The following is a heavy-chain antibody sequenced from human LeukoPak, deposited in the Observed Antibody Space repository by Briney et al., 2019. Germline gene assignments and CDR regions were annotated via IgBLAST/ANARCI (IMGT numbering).Heavy chain of an antibody. D-gene: IGHD6-13*01. CDR1: GSSFTSYW. V-gene: IGHV5-51*01. Sequence: GGSLQISCQGSGSSFTSYWIGWVRQVPGKGLEGMGIIYPGDSDTRYSPSFQGQVTISADKSISTAYLQWSSLKASDTAMYYCASSSSWYLGVDYWGQGTLVTVSS. J-gene: IGHJ4*02. CDR2: IYPGDSDT. CDR3: ASSSSWYLGVDY.